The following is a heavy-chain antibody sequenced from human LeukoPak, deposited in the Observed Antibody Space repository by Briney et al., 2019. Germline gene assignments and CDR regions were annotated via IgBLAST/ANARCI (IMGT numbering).Heavy chain of an antibody. CDR2: IWYDGSNK. CDR3: ARDFYDYWRAPGY. CDR1: GFTFSSYG. Sequence: GGSLRLSCAASGFTFSSYGMHWVRQAPGKGLEWVAVIWYDGSNKYYADSVKGRFTISRDNSKNTLYLQMNSLRAEDTAVYYCARDFYDYWRAPGYWGQGTLVTVSS. J-gene: IGHJ4*02. V-gene: IGHV3-33*01. D-gene: IGHD3-3*01.